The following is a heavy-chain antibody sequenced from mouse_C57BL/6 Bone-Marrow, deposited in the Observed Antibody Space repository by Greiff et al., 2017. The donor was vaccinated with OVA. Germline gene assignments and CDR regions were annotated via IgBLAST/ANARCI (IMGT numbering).Heavy chain of an antibody. Sequence: EVKLVESGGGLVQPGGSLKLSCAASGFTFSDYYMYWVRQTPEKRLEWVAYLSNGGGSTYYPDTVKGRFTISRNNAKNTLYLQMSRRKSEDTAMYYCARQGGYLDYWGKGTTLTVSS. CDR1: GFTFSDYY. CDR3: ARQGGYLDY. J-gene: IGHJ2*01. V-gene: IGHV5-12*01. CDR2: LSNGGGST.